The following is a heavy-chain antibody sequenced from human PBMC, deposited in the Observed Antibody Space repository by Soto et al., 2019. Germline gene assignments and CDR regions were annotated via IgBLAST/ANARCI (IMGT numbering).Heavy chain of an antibody. D-gene: IGHD5-12*01. V-gene: IGHV4-30-4*01. Sequence: PSETLSLTCTVSGGSISSGDYYRSWIRQPPGKGLEWIGYIYYSGSTYYNPSLKSRVTISVDTSKNQFSLKLSSVTAADTAVYYCATLGYSGYSDAFDIWGQGTMVTVSS. CDR3: ATLGYSGYSDAFDI. CDR2: IYYSGST. J-gene: IGHJ3*02. CDR1: GGSISSGDYY.